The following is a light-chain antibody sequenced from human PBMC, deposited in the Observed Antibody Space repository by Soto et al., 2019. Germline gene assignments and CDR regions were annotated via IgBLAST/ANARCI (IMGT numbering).Light chain of an antibody. J-gene: IGKJ4*01. CDR2: GAS. Sequence: EIVLTQSPGILSLSPGERASLSCRASQSVSSNYLAWYQQKPGQSPRLLIYGASSRATGIPDRFSGSGSGTDFTLTGSRLEPEDFAVYYCQQYGSSPLTFGGGTSVQIK. CDR3: QQYGSSPLT. V-gene: IGKV3-20*01. CDR1: QSVSSNY.